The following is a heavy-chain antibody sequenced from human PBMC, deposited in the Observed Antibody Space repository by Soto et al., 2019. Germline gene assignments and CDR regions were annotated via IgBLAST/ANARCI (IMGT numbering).Heavy chain of an antibody. D-gene: IGHD6-13*01. J-gene: IGHJ4*02. Sequence: ASVKVSCKVSGYTLTELSMHWVRQAPGKGLEGMGDFDPEDGETIYAPKFQGRVNMTEDTSTDTAYMELRRLRSEVTAVYYCAYLAAAGTKVDYWGQGTLVTVSS. CDR3: AYLAAAGTKVDY. V-gene: IGHV1-24*01. CDR2: FDPEDGET. CDR1: GYTLTELS.